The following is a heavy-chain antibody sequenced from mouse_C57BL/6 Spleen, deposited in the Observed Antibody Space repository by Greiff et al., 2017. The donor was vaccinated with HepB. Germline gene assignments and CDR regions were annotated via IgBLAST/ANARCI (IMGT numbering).Heavy chain of an antibody. D-gene: IGHD1-1*01. CDR2: INPNNGGT. CDR3: ARGPTVVAPDY. CDR1: GYTFTDYY. J-gene: IGHJ2*01. Sequence: EVQLQQSGPELVKPGASVKISCKASGYTFTDYYMNWVKQSHGKSLEWIGDINPNNGGTSYNQKFKGKATLTVDKSSRTAYMELRSLTSEDSAVYYCARGPTVVAPDYWGQGTTLTVSS. V-gene: IGHV1-26*01.